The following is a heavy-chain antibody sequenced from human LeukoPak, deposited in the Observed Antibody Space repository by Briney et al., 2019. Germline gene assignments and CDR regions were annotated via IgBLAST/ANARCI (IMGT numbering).Heavy chain of an antibody. CDR2: INYSGRT. V-gene: IGHV4-39*01. CDR3: ARLSTSDTDGNYFDF. J-gene: IGHJ4*02. D-gene: IGHD1-1*01. Sequence: TETLSLTCTVSGDSITRNTYYWVWVRQPPGKGLEWIGSINYSGRTFYSSSLKSRATISVDTFRNQFSLKVTSVTAADTAVYSCARLSTSDTDGNYFDFWGQGTLVTVSS. CDR1: GDSITRNTYY.